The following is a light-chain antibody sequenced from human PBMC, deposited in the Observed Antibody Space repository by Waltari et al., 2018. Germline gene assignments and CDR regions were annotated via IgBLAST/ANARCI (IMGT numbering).Light chain of an antibody. Sequence: DIVMTQSPDSLAVSLGERATINCKSSQSVFHTNNKNYLAWYQQKPGQPPKLLIYWASARESGVPDRFSGSGSGTDFTLAISSLQAEDVAVYYCQQYYSLPWTFGQGTKVEIK. V-gene: IGKV4-1*01. J-gene: IGKJ1*01. CDR1: QSVFHTNNKNY. CDR3: QQYYSLPWT. CDR2: WAS.